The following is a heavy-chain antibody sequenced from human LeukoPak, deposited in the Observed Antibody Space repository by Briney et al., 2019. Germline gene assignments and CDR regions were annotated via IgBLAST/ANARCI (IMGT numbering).Heavy chain of an antibody. J-gene: IGHJ4*02. CDR2: ISGDGGST. CDR1: GFTFDDYA. Sequence: PGGSLRLSCAASGFTFDDYAMHWVRQALGKGLEWVSLISGDGGSTYYADSVKGRFTISRDNSKNSLYLQMNSLRTEDTALYYCAKDGGRVFNVDTAMVDLSFDYWGQGTLVTVSS. CDR3: AKDGGRVFNVDTAMVDLSFDY. D-gene: IGHD5-18*01. V-gene: IGHV3-43*02.